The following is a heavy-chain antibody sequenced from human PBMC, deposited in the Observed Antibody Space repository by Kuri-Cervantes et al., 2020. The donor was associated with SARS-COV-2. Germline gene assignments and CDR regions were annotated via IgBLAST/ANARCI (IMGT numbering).Heavy chain of an antibody. Sequence: GESLKISCAASGFTFSSYGMHWVRQAPGKRLEWVAVIWYDGSNKYYADSVKGRFTISRDNSKNTLYLQMNSLRAEDTAVYYCARDLIDIVVVPAAMGNYYYGMDVWGQGTTVTVSS. CDR3: ARDLIDIVVVPAAMGNYYYGMDV. D-gene: IGHD2-2*01. CDR2: IWYDGSNK. V-gene: IGHV3-33*01. J-gene: IGHJ6*02. CDR1: GFTFSSYG.